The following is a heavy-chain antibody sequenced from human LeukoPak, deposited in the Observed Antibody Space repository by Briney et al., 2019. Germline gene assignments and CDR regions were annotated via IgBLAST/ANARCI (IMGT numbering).Heavy chain of an antibody. CDR2: IYYSGST. Sequence: PSETLSLTCTVSGGSISSSDYYWGWIRQPPGKGLEWIGSIYYSGSTYYNPPLKSRVTISIDTSKNQFSLKLTSVTAADTAVYYCARQGGDYINGGYFYYYYYMDVWGKGTIVTVSS. J-gene: IGHJ6*03. V-gene: IGHV4-39*01. D-gene: IGHD4-11*01. CDR1: GGSISSSDYY. CDR3: ARQGGDYINGGYFYYYYYMDV.